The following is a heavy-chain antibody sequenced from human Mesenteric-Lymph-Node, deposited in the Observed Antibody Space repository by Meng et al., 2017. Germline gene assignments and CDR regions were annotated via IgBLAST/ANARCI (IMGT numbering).Heavy chain of an antibody. D-gene: IGHD3-10*01. CDR3: ARGSTSYYGSGSYYYFDY. CDR2: IYYSGST. CDR1: GGSVSSGSYY. V-gene: IGHV4-61*01. J-gene: IGHJ4*02. Sequence: SETLSLTCTVSGGSVSSGSYYWSWIRQPPGKGLEWIGYIYYSGSTNYNPSLKSRVTISVDTSKNQFSLKLSSVTAADTAVYYCARGSTSYYGSGSYYYFDYWGQGTLVTVSS.